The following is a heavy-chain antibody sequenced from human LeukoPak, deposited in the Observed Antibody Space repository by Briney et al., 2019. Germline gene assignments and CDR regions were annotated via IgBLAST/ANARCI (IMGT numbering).Heavy chain of an antibody. Sequence: GGSLRLSCAASGFTFSSYAMSWVRQAPGKGLEWVSAISGSGGSTYYAASVKGRFTISRDNSKNTLYLQMNSLTAEDTAVYYCAKDEGFSIVPAATFDYWGQGTLVTVSS. V-gene: IGHV3-23*01. CDR3: AKDEGFSIVPAATFDY. D-gene: IGHD2-2*01. CDR2: ISGSGGST. CDR1: GFTFSSYA. J-gene: IGHJ4*02.